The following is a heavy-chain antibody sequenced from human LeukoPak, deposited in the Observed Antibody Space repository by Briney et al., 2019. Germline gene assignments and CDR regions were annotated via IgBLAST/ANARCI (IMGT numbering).Heavy chain of an antibody. CDR3: ARDPTVGGIHFDY. CDR1: GFTFSSYW. D-gene: IGHD4-23*01. J-gene: IGHJ4*02. V-gene: IGHV3-74*01. CDR2: INSDGGST. Sequence: GGSLRLSCAASGFTFSSYWMHWVRQAPGKGLVWVSRINSDGGSTSYADSVKGRFTISRDNAKNTLYLQMNSLTAEDTAVYYCARDPTVGGIHFDYWGQGTLVTVSS.